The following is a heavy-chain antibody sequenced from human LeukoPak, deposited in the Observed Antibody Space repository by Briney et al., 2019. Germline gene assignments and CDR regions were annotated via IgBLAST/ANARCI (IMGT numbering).Heavy chain of an antibody. J-gene: IGHJ4*02. CDR1: GFTFSSYA. D-gene: IGHD6-19*01. CDR2: ISYDGSNE. V-gene: IGHV3-30-3*01. Sequence: GGSLRLSCAASGFTFSSYAMHWVRQAPGKGLEWVAVISYDGSNEYYADSLKGRFTISRDNSKNTLYLQMNSLRAEDTAVYYCARGGEWLDPERTPVDYWGQGTLVTVSS. CDR3: ARGGEWLDPERTPVDY.